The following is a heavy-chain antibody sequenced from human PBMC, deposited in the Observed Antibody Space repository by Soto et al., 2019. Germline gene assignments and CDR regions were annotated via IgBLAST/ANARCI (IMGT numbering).Heavy chain of an antibody. D-gene: IGHD5-12*01. J-gene: IGHJ4*02. V-gene: IGHV4-30-4*01. CDR1: GGSISRGGYY. Sequence: SETLSLTCTVSGGSISRGGYYWSWIRQPPGKGLEWIGYIYYSGSTYYNPSLKSRVTISVDTSKNQFSLKLSSVTAADTAVYYCAREGSGYDHTFFDYWGQGTLVTVSS. CDR3: AREGSGYDHTFFDY. CDR2: IYYSGST.